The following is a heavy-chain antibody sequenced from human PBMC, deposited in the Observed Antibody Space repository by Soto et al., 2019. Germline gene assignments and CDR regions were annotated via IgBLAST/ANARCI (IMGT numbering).Heavy chain of an antibody. Sequence: QVRLQESGPGRVRPSQTLSLTCSVSGDSLTIGGHYWTWIRQHPGKGLEWIGYIYHSGSTYYSPSLKSRVTISVDTSENQFSLKLTSMTAADTAVYYCARGGDGFDLWGQGKMVTVSS. CDR3: ARGGDGFDL. V-gene: IGHV4-31*03. CDR2: IYHSGST. J-gene: IGHJ3*01. CDR1: GDSLTIGGHY.